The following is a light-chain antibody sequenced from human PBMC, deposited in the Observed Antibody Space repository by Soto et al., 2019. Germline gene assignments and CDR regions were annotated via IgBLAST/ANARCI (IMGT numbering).Light chain of an antibody. CDR2: DAS. J-gene: IGKJ5*01. Sequence: DIQMTQSPSSLSASVGDRVTITCQASQDISNYLNWYQQKPGKAPKLLIYDASNLETGVPSRFSGSGSGTDFTFTISSLQAEDIATYYCQQYENLPITFGQGTRLEIK. CDR1: QDISNY. V-gene: IGKV1-33*01. CDR3: QQYENLPIT.